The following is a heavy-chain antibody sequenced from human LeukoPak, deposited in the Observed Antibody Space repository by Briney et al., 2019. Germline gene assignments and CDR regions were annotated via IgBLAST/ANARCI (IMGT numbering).Heavy chain of an antibody. D-gene: IGHD5-12*01. CDR1: GYSISSVYD. CDR3: ARSLTTNVDIVATIFH. J-gene: IGHJ4*02. CDR2: IYHSGST. Sequence: SETLSLACAVSGYSISSVYDWGWIRQPPGNGLGWIGIIYHSGSTYYNPSLKSRGTISVDTSKNQFSLKLSSVTAADPALYHSARSLTTNVDIVATIFHCGQGTLVPVSS. V-gene: IGHV4-38-2*01.